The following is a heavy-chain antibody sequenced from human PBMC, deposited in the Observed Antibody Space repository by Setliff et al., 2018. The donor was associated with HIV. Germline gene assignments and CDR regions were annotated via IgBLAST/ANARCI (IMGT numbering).Heavy chain of an antibody. CDR2: IYYSGST. CDR1: GASIGSSTYY. J-gene: IGHJ2*01. CDR3: ARHPAEGSGSYAALKRYFDL. Sequence: KTSETLSLTCTVSGASIGSSTYYWGCIRQPPGKGLEWIGSIYYSGSTYYNPSLKSRVTISRDTSKNHFSLKLSSVTAVDTAIYYCARHPAEGSGSYAALKRYFDLWGRGTLVTV. D-gene: IGHD3-10*01. V-gene: IGHV4-39*01.